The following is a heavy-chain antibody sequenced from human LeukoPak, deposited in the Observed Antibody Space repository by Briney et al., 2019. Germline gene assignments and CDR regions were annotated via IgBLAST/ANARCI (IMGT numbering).Heavy chain of an antibody. J-gene: IGHJ4*02. CDR3: AREGEQQLSFDY. CDR1: GFTFSSYS. CDR2: ISSSSSYI. V-gene: IGHV3-21*01. D-gene: IGHD6-13*01. Sequence: MAGGSLRLSSAASGFTFSSYSMNWVRQAPGKGLEWVSSISSSSSYIYYADSVKGRFTISRDNAKNSLYLQMNSLRAEDTAVYYCAREGEQQLSFDYWGQGTLVTVSS.